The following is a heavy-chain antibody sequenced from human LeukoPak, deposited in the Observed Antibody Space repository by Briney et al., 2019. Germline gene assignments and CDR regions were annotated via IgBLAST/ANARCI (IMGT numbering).Heavy chain of an antibody. D-gene: IGHD2-2*01. CDR2: IYYSGST. Sequence: SETLSLTCTVSGGSISSGDYYWSWIRQPPGKGLEWIGYIYYSGSTYYNPSLKCRVTISVDTSKNQFSLKLSSVTAADTAVYYSARDAILYGMDVWGQGTTVTVSS. CDR1: GGSISSGDYY. V-gene: IGHV4-30-4*01. CDR3: ARDAILYGMDV. J-gene: IGHJ6*02.